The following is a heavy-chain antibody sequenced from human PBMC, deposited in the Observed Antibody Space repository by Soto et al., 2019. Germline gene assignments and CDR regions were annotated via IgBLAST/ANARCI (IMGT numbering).Heavy chain of an antibody. CDR1: GYTFTGYY. J-gene: IGHJ3*02. D-gene: IGHD3-22*01. Sequence: ASVKVSCKASGYTFTGYYMHWVRQAPGQGLEWMGWINPYSGGTNYAQKFQGWVTMTRDTSISTAYMELSRLRSDDTAVYYCARGIVEDAFDIWGQGTMVTVSS. CDR2: INPYSGGT. CDR3: ARGIVEDAFDI. V-gene: IGHV1-2*04.